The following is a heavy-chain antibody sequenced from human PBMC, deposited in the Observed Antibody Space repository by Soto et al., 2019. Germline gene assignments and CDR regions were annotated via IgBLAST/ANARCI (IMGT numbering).Heavy chain of an antibody. CDR2: ISPDGNDK. CDR3: ARALSGYSGYGPFGY. D-gene: IGHD5-12*01. V-gene: IGHV3-30-3*01. Sequence: SLRLSCAASGFTFSRYHIHWVRQAPGKGLEWVAIISPDGNDKYYTDSVKGRFTFSRDTSKNQFSLKLSSVTAADTAVYYCARALSGYSGYGPFGYWGQGTLVTVSS. CDR1: GFTFSRYH. J-gene: IGHJ4*02.